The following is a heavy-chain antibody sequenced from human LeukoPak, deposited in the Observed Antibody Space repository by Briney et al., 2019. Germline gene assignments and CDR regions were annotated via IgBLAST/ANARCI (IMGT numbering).Heavy chain of an antibody. CDR2: IYYSGST. V-gene: IGHV4-59*01. CDR3: AREELGFDY. J-gene: IGHJ4*02. Sequence: PSETLSLTCTVSGGSISSYYWSWLRQPPGKGLEWIGYIYYSGSTNYNPSLKSRVTISVDTSKNQFSLKLSSVTAADTAVYYCAREELGFDYWGQGTLVTVSS. D-gene: IGHD7-27*01. CDR1: GGSISSYY.